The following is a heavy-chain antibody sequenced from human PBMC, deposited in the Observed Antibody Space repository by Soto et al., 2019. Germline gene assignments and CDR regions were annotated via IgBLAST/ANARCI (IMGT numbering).Heavy chain of an antibody. CDR1: GFTFSSYS. Sequence: EVQLVESGGGLVQPGGSLRLSCAASGFTFSSYSMNWVRQAPGKGLEWVSYISSSSSTIYCADSVKGRFTISRDNAKNSLYLQMNSLRDEDTAVYYCARDRGPSSSSPRDYWGQGTLVTVSS. D-gene: IGHD6-6*01. J-gene: IGHJ4*02. CDR2: ISSSSSTI. CDR3: ARDRGPSSSSPRDY. V-gene: IGHV3-48*02.